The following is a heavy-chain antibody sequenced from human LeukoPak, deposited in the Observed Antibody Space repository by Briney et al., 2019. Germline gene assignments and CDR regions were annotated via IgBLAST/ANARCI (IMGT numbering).Heavy chain of an antibody. Sequence: ASVKVSCKASGYTFTSYGISWVRQAPGQGLEWMGWISAYNGNTNYAQKLQGRVTMTTDTSTSTAYMELRSLRSDDTAVYYCARYSSGWLRGYFDYWAREPWSPSPQ. CDR3: ARYSSGWLRGYFDY. D-gene: IGHD6-19*01. CDR1: GYTFTSYG. V-gene: IGHV1-18*04. J-gene: IGHJ4*02. CDR2: ISAYNGNT.